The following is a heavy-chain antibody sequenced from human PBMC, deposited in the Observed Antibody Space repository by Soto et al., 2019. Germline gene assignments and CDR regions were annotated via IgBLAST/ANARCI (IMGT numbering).Heavy chain of an antibody. CDR1: GGSISIYY. V-gene: IGHV4-59*01. CDR2: IYYSGST. CDR3: ARVYAYYFDY. Sequence: PSETLSLTCTVSGGSISIYYWSWIRQPPGKGLEWIGYIYYSGSTNYNPSLKSRVTISVDTSKNQFSLKLSSVTAADTAVYYCARVYAYYFDYWGQGTLVTVSS. J-gene: IGHJ4*02. D-gene: IGHD2-8*01.